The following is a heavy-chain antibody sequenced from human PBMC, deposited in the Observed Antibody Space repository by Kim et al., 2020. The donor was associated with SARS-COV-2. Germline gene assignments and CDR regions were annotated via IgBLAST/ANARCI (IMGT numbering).Heavy chain of an antibody. Sequence: ASVKVSCKASGYSFTTYYLHWVRQAPGQGLEWMGWLGPKNGDTSYAQKFQGRVTMTRDTSISTAFMELSRLTSDDTAVYYCVREIWGSYSYPGDYWGQGTLVTVSS. D-gene: IGHD1-26*01. J-gene: IGHJ4*02. CDR2: LGPKNGDT. CDR3: VREIWGSYSYPGDY. CDR1: GYSFTTYY. V-gene: IGHV1-2*02.